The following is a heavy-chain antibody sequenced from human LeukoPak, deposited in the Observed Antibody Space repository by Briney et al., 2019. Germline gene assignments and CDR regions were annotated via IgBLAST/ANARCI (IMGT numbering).Heavy chain of an antibody. CDR1: GFSLSTSGMC. D-gene: IGHD6-13*01. CDR3: ARIQLLRDGAAAVTLFDY. V-gene: IGHV2-70*11. Sequence: SGPALVKPTQTLTLTCTFSGFSLSTSGMCVSWIRQPPGKALEWLARIDWDDDKYYSTSLKTRLTISKDTSKNQVVLTMTNTDPVDTATYYCARIQLLRDGAAAVTLFDYWGQGTLVTVSS. J-gene: IGHJ4*02. CDR2: IDWDDDK.